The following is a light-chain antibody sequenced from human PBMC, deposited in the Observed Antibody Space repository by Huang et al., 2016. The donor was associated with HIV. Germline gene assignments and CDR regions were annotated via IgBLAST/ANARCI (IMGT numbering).Light chain of an antibody. CDR3: QQSDRFPLT. Sequence: DIQMTQSPSSVSASVGDKVTITCRASQDISTWLAWYQQKPGKAPKLLIFAASRLHDAVPPRFSGTGSGTSFTLTITNLQPDDFATYYCQQSDRFPLTFGGGPGLTS. CDR2: AAS. V-gene: IGKV1-12*01. CDR1: QDISTW. J-gene: IGKJ4*01.